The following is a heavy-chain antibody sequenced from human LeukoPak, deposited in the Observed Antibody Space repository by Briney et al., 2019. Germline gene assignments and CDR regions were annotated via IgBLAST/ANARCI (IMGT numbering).Heavy chain of an antibody. J-gene: IGHJ4*02. CDR3: ARDKDLYDSSGYYSDY. D-gene: IGHD3-22*01. Sequence: GGSLRLSCAASGFTFSSYAMSWVRQAPGKGLEWVSAISGSGGSTYYADSVKGRFTISRDNSKNTLYLQMNSLRAEDTAVYYCARDKDLYDSSGYYSDYWGQGTLVTVSS. CDR2: ISGSGGST. V-gene: IGHV3-23*01. CDR1: GFTFSSYA.